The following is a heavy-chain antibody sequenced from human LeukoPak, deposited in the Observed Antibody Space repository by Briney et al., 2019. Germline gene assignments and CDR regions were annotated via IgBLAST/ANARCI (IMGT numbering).Heavy chain of an antibody. CDR1: GLTFSIYG. J-gene: IGHJ4*02. CDR3: ARESESSGWYDY. V-gene: IGHV3-43*02. CDR2: ISGDGGST. D-gene: IGHD6-19*01. Sequence: GGSLRLSCAASGLTFSIYGMHWVRHAPGKGLEWVSLISGDGGSTFYADSVKGRFTISRDNSKNSLYLQMNSLRSDDTALYYCARESESSGWYDYWGQGTLVTVSS.